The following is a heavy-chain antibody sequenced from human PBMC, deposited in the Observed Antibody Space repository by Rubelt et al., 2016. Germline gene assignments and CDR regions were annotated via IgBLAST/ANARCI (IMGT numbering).Heavy chain of an antibody. J-gene: IGHJ3*01. CDR2: IYSGGST. Sequence: EVQLLESGGGLVQPGGSLRLSCAASGFTFSSYAMHWVRQAPGKGLEWVSVIYSGGSTYYADSVKGRFTISRDNSKTTLYLQMNSLTAEETAVYYGGAGGYYPVDPFDVWGQGTMVTVSS. V-gene: IGHV3-66*01. CDR3: GAGGYYPVDPFDV. CDR1: GFTFSSYA. D-gene: IGHD3-10*01.